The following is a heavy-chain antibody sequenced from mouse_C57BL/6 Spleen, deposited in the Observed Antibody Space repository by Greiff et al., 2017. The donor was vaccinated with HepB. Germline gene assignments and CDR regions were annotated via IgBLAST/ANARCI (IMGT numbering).Heavy chain of an antibody. D-gene: IGHD5-2*01. CDR1: GYTFTSHG. V-gene: IGHV1-81*01. Sequence: VQLQQSGAELARPGASVKLSCKASGYTFTSHGISWVKQRTGQGLEWIGEIYPRSGNTYYNEKFKGKATLTADKSSSTAYMELRSLTSEDSAVYFCARAREYQGEDAMDYWGQGTSVTVSS. CDR3: ARAREYQGEDAMDY. J-gene: IGHJ4*01. CDR2: IYPRSGNT.